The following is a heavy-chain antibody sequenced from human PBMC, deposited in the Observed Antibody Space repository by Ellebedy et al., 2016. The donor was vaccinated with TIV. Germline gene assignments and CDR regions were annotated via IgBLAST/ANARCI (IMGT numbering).Heavy chain of an antibody. J-gene: IGHJ4*02. V-gene: IGHV5-10-1*01. Sequence: GGSLRLXXKGSGYSFTSYWISWVRQMPGKGLEWMGRIDPSDSYINYSPSFQGHVTISADKSINTVYLQWSSLKASDTAMYYCARHELGSNAAFDSWGPGTLVIVSS. CDR1: GYSFTSYW. D-gene: IGHD3-16*01. CDR3: ARHELGSNAAFDS. CDR2: IDPSDSYI.